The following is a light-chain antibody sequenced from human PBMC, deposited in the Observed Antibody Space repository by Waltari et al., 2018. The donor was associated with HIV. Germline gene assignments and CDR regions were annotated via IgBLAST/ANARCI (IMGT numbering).Light chain of an antibody. CDR2: AKI. CDR3: HSRDSSGNHL. CDR1: SLKNYY. J-gene: IGLJ2*01. V-gene: IGLV3-19*01. Sequence: SSELTQDPAVSVALGQTVSITCQGDSLKNYYANWYHQKQGQAPVLVIYAKINRPSGIPDWFSGSGSGNTASLTITGAQAEDEGDYYCHSRDSSGNHLFGGGTKVTVL.